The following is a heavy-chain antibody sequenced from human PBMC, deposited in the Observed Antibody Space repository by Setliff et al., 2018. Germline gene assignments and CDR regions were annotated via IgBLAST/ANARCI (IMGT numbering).Heavy chain of an antibody. CDR1: GGTFSSYA. Sequence: SVKVSCKASGGTFSSYAISWVRQAPGQGLEWMGGIIPIFGTANYAQKFQGRVTITADESTSTAYMGLSSLRSEDKAVYYCARVPRLLSVRNAFDIWGQGTMVTVSS. CDR2: IIPIFGTA. V-gene: IGHV1-69*13. D-gene: IGHD3-22*01. CDR3: ARVPRLLSVRNAFDI. J-gene: IGHJ3*02.